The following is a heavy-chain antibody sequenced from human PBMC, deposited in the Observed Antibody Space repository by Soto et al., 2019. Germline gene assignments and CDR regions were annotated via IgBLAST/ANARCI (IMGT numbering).Heavy chain of an antibody. CDR3: ASIPSYYYGSGSYNYFDY. D-gene: IGHD3-10*01. CDR1: GFTFSSYA. Sequence: QVQLVESGGGVVQPGRSLRLSCAASGFTFSSYAMHWVRQAPGKGLEWVAVISYDGSNKYYADSVKGRFTISRDNSKNTLYLQMNSLRAEDTAVYYCASIPSYYYGSGSYNYFDYWGQGTLVTVSS. CDR2: ISYDGSNK. J-gene: IGHJ4*02. V-gene: IGHV3-30-3*01.